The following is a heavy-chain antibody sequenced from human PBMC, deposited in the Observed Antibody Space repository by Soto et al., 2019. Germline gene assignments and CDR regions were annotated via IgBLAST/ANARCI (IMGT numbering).Heavy chain of an antibody. V-gene: IGHV3-30*18. J-gene: IGHJ4*02. CDR1: GFTFSSCG. CDR2: ISYDGSNR. Sequence: QVQLVESGGGVVQPGRSLRLSCAASGFTFSSCGMHWVRQAPGKGLEWVALISYDGSNRYYADSVKGRFTISRDNSKNTLYLQMNSLRTEDTAVYYCAKDSSGYSPLDYWGRGTLVTVSS. D-gene: IGHD3-22*01. CDR3: AKDSSGYSPLDY.